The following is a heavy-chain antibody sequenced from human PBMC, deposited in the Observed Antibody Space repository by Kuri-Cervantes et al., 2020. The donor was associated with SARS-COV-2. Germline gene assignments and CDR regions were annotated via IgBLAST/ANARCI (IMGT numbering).Heavy chain of an antibody. J-gene: IGHJ4*02. CDR2: ISYDVSNK. Sequence: GGSLRLSCAATGFTFSRYAMHWVRQAPGKGLEWVAVISYDVSNKDYTASGKGRFTISRDNSQNTLYLQMKSLRTEDTALCYCARDRVGVHDSWVQGTLVTVSS. CDR3: ARDRVGVHDS. CDR1: GFTFSRYA. D-gene: IGHD2-21*01. V-gene: IGHV3-30*10.